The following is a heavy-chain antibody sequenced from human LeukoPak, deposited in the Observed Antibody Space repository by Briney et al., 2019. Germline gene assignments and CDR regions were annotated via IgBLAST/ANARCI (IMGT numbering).Heavy chain of an antibody. CDR3: AREPRRAMGVTFFDY. CDR2: ISSSGSTI. CDR1: GFTFSSYE. V-gene: IGHV3-48*03. D-gene: IGHD5-18*01. J-gene: IGHJ4*02. Sequence: GGSLRLSCAASGFTFSSYEMNWVRQAPGKGLEWVSYISSSGSTIYYAVSVKGRFTISRDNAKNSLYLQMNSLRAEDTAVYYCAREPRRAMGVTFFDYWGQGTLVTVSS.